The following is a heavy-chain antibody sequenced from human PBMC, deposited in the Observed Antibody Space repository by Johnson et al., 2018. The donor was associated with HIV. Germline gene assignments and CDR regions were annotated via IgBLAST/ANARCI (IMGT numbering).Heavy chain of an antibody. CDR1: GFTLDEYD. CDR3: ARDQSVAAQMVWMDAFDI. Sequence: VQLVESGGGVVWPGGSLRLSCAASGFTLDEYDMSWVRQVPGKGLEWVSGFYRNGGSTGYAASVKGRFTISRDNAKNSLYLQMNSLRAEDTALYYCARDQSVAAQMVWMDAFDIWGQGTKVTVFS. J-gene: IGHJ3*02. V-gene: IGHV3-20*04. D-gene: IGHD6-19*01. CDR2: FYRNGGST.